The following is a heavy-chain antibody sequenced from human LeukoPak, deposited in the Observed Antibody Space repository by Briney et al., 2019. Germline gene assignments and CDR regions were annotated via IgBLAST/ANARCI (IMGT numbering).Heavy chain of an antibody. J-gene: IGHJ4*02. CDR1: GGSFSGYY. V-gene: IGHV4-34*01. D-gene: IGHD6-19*01. CDR3: ARGLQWLAPRFDY. CDR2: INHSGST. Sequence: PSETLSLTCAVYGGSFSGYYWSWIRQPPGKGLEWIGEINHSGSTNYNPSLKSRVTISVDTSKNQFSLKLSSVTAADTAVYYCARGLQWLAPRFDYWGQGTLVTVSS.